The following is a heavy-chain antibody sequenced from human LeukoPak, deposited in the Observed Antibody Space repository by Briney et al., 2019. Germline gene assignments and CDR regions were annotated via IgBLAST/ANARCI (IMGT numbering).Heavy chain of an antibody. V-gene: IGHV3-64*04. D-gene: IGHD6-19*01. CDR3: AKERSSGWPFDY. CDR2: ISSNGGST. J-gene: IGHJ4*02. CDR1: GFTFSSYA. Sequence: GGSLRLSCSASGFTFSSYAMHWVRQAPGKGLEYVSAISSNGGSTYYADSVKGRFTISRDNSKNTLYLQLNSLRADDTAVYYCAKERSSGWPFDYWGQGTLVTVSS.